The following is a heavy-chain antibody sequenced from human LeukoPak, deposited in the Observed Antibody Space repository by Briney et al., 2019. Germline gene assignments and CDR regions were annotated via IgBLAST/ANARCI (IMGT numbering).Heavy chain of an antibody. CDR1: GFTLSSYW. CDR3: AREDDYGAFDI. Sequence: PGGSLRLSCAASGFTLSSYWMSWVRQAPGKGLEWVANIKQDGSEKYYVDSVKGRFTISRDNAKNSLYLQMNSLRAEDTAVYYCAREDDYGAFDIWGQGTMVTVSS. D-gene: IGHD4-17*01. V-gene: IGHV3-7*01. CDR2: IKQDGSEK. J-gene: IGHJ3*02.